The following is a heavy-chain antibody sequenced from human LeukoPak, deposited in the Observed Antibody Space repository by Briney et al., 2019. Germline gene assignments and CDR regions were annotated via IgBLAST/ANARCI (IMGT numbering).Heavy chain of an antibody. J-gene: IGHJ4*02. CDR3: AKDRGWQYADYETVAVEH. V-gene: IGHV1-18*01. CDR1: GGTFSSYA. CDR2: ISVYTGKT. D-gene: IGHD4-17*01. Sequence: ASVKVSCKASGGTFSSYAIGWVRQAPGQGLEWMGWISVYTGKTYHAQKFQARVTMTTDTPTTTAYVELRSLRSDDTAVYYCAKDRGWQYADYETVAVEHWGQGTLVTVSS.